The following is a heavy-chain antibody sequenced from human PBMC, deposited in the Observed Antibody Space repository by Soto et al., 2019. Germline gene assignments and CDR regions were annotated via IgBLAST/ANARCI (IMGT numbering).Heavy chain of an antibody. D-gene: IGHD3-10*01. CDR3: ARAEGYYGSGSYYIYFDY. V-gene: IGHV4-59*01. CDR1: GGSFGNYY. J-gene: IGHJ4*02. Sequence: SETLSLTCIVSGGSFGNYYWSWIRQSPGNRLEWIGYIYYTGSANYNPSLRGRVTMSVDTSKNQFSLNLSSVTAADTAVYYCARAEGYYGSGSYYIYFDYWGQGTLVTVS. CDR2: IYYTGSA.